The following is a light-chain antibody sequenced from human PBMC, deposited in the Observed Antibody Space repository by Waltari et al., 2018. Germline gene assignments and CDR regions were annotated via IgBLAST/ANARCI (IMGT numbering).Light chain of an antibody. J-gene: IGLJ2*01. Sequence: SHELTQPPSVSVSPGQTARITCSGDALPKQYAYWYQQKAGQAPVLLTYKDTERPSGTPERFSGSSSGTTVTLTISGVQAEDEADYYCQSADTDASVFFGGGTKLTVL. CDR3: QSADTDASVF. CDR1: ALPKQY. V-gene: IGLV3-25*03. CDR2: KDT.